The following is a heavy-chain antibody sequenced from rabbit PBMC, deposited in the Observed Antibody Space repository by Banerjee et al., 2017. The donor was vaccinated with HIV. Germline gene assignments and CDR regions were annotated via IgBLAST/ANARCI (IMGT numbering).Heavy chain of an antibody. CDR3: ARDWAGSGGGRITFDL. J-gene: IGHJ4*01. Sequence: QEQLEESGGDLVKPEGSLTLTCKASGFDLSSYYYMCWVRQAPGKGLEWIGYIGTVGSITYYASWAKGRFTISKPSSTTVTLQMTSLTAADTATYFCARDWAGSGGGRITFDLWGQGTLVTVS. D-gene: IGHD4-2*01. CDR2: IGTVGSIT. V-gene: IGHV1S45*01. CDR1: GFDLSSYYY.